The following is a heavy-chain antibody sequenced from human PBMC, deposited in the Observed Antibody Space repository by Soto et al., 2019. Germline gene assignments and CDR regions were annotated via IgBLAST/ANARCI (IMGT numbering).Heavy chain of an antibody. CDR1: GFTFSSYS. Sequence: GGSLRLSCAASGFTFSSYSMNWVRQAPGKGLEWVAVISYDGSNKYYADSVKGRFTISRDNSKNTLYLQMKSLRAEDTAVYYCAKVSYYYDSSGKYYFDYWGQGTLVTVSS. CDR2: ISYDGSNK. CDR3: AKVSYYYDSSGKYYFDY. J-gene: IGHJ4*02. V-gene: IGHV3-30*18. D-gene: IGHD3-22*01.